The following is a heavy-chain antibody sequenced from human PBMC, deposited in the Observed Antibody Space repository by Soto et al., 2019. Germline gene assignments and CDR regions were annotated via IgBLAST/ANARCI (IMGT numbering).Heavy chain of an antibody. D-gene: IGHD3-3*01. CDR1: GGSTRSSSYY. V-gene: IGHV4-39*01. J-gene: IGHJ4*02. Sequence: PSETLSLTCTVSGGSTRSSSYYWGWVRQTPGKGLEWIGSMSYTTTSYYAPSLRSRAVISVDTAKNQFSLRLSSVTAADTAVYYCTRHGRPDITIFGVAAHNFVTWGQGTLVTVSS. CDR2: MSYTTTS. CDR3: TRHGRPDITIFGVAAHNFVT.